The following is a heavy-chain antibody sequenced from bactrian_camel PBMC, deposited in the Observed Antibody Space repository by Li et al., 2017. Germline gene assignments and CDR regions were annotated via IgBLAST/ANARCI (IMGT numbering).Heavy chain of an antibody. V-gene: IGHV3S6*01. CDR3: LAYLSVYGFITHNY. J-gene: IGHJ4*01. D-gene: IGHD5*01. CDR2: IYSDGSYT. Sequence: VQLVESGGGLVQPGGSLRLSCAASGSTFSSYGMSWVRQAPGKGLEWVSGIYSDGSYTYYADSVKGRFTISRDDTKNTLYLQMNSLKTEDTAVYYCLAYLSVYGFITHNYWGQGTQVTVS. CDR1: GSTFSSYG.